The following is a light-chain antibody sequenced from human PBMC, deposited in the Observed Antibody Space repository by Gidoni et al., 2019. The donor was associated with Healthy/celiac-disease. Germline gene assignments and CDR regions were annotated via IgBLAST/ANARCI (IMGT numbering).Light chain of an antibody. CDR2: KAS. Sequence: DIQMTQSPSTLSASVRDRVTIPCRASQSISSWLAWYPQKPGKAPKLLIYKASSLESGVPSRFSGSGSGTEFTLTISSLQPDDFATYYCQQYNSYSTFGQGTKVEIK. J-gene: IGKJ1*01. CDR3: QQYNSYST. CDR1: QSISSW. V-gene: IGKV1-5*03.